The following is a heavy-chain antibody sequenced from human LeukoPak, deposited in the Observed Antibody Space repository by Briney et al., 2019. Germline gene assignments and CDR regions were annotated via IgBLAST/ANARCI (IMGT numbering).Heavy chain of an antibody. CDR2: IYPGDSDT. Sequence: GESLKISCKGSGYSFTSYWIGWVRQMPGKGLEWMGIIYPGDSDTRYSPSFQGQVTISADKSISTAYLQWSSLKASDTAMYYCARGDGDYTVGGYYFDYWGQGTLVTVSS. J-gene: IGHJ4*02. V-gene: IGHV5-51*01. CDR3: ARGDGDYTVGGYYFDY. D-gene: IGHD4-17*01. CDR1: GYSFTSYW.